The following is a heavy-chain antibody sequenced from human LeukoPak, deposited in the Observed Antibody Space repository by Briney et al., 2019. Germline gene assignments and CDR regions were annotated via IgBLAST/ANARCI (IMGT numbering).Heavy chain of an antibody. V-gene: IGHV3-23*01. CDR3: AKSPVRLTLVVTPDYFDY. D-gene: IGHD4-23*01. J-gene: IGHJ4*02. CDR2: ISGSGGST. Sequence: PGGSLRLSCAASGFTFSSYAMSWVRQAPGKGLEWVSAISGSGGSTYYADSVKGRFTISRDNSRNTLYLQMNSLRAEDTAVYYCAKSPVRLTLVVTPDYFDYWGQGTLVTVSS. CDR1: GFTFSSYA.